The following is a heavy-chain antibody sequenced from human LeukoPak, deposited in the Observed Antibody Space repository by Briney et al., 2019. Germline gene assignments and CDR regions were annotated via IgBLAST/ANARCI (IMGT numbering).Heavy chain of an antibody. D-gene: IGHD3-10*01. Sequence: GASVKVSCKASGYPFTSYDINWVRQATGQGLEWMGWMNPNSGNTGYAQKFQGRVTITRNTSISTAYMELSSLRSEDTAVYYCARAAAYYYGSGSSFMDVWGKGTTVTVSS. CDR2: MNPNSGNT. CDR1: GYPFTSYD. CDR3: ARAAAYYYGSGSSFMDV. V-gene: IGHV1-8*03. J-gene: IGHJ6*03.